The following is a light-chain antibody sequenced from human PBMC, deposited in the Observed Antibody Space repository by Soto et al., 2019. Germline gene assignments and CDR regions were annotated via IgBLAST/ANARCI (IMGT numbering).Light chain of an antibody. CDR2: AAS. CDR3: QQSYITPST. CDR1: QNISFY. V-gene: IGKV1-39*01. J-gene: IGKJ2*01. Sequence: DIQMTQSPSSLSASIGDRVTITCRASQNISFYLNWYQHKTGQAPKVLIYAASSLQAGVPQRFSGSGSWTDFTLSISSLQPEDFATYSCQQSYITPSTFGQGTKLEIK.